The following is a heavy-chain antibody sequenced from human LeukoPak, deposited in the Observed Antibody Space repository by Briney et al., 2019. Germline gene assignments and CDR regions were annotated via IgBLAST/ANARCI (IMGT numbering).Heavy chain of an antibody. CDR3: ARDPTRYLRYGYFDY. CDR1: GFTFTDSA. Sequence: PGGSLRLSCAGSGFTFTDSAINWVRQAPGKGLEWVSSINNIATHSYYAASVKGRFSISRDDAKNSVYLQMHSLRAEDTAIYYCARDPTRYLRYGYFDYWGQGAQVTVSS. J-gene: IGHJ4*02. CDR2: INNIATHS. V-gene: IGHV3-21*01. D-gene: IGHD4-17*01.